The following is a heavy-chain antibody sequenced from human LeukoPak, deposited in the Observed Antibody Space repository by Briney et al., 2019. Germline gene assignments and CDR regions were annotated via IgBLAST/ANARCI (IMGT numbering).Heavy chain of an antibody. J-gene: IGHJ5*02. CDR2: IYPADSDI. CDR3: ARQEYCSGGSCYTWFDP. D-gene: IGHD2-15*01. V-gene: IGHV5-51*01. CDR1: GYGINNYW. Sequence: GESLKISCKGSGYGINNYWIGWVRQMPGKGLEWMGIIYPADSDIRYSPSFQGQVTISADKSISTAYLQWSSLKASDTAMYYCARQEYCSGGSCYTWFDPWGQGTLVTVSS.